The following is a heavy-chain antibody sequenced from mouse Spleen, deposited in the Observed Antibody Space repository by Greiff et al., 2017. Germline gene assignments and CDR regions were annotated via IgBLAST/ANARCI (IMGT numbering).Heavy chain of an antibody. J-gene: IGHJ3*01. CDR1: GYTFTDYY. D-gene: IGHD1-1*01. CDR3: ARSSGNSFAY. Sequence: QVQLQQSGAELVRPGASVKLSCKASGYTFTDYYINWVKQRPGQGLEWIARIYPGSGNTYYNEKFKGKATLTAEKSSSTAYMQLSSLTSEDSAVYFGARSSGNSFAYWGQGTLVTVSA. V-gene: IGHV1-76*01. CDR2: IYPGSGNT.